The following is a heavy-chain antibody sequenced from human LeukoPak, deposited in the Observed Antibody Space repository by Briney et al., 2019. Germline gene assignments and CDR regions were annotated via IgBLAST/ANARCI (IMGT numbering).Heavy chain of an antibody. D-gene: IGHD3-22*01. CDR3: AKDGNYYDSSGYYRYYFDY. V-gene: IGHV3-23*01. CDR2: ISGSGGST. Sequence: GGSLRLSCAASGFTFSSYAMSWVRQAPGKGLDWVSAISGSGGSTYYADSVKGRFTISRDNSKNTLYLQMNSLRAEDTAVYYCAKDGNYYDSSGYYRYYFDYWGQGTLVTVSS. J-gene: IGHJ4*02. CDR1: GFTFSSYA.